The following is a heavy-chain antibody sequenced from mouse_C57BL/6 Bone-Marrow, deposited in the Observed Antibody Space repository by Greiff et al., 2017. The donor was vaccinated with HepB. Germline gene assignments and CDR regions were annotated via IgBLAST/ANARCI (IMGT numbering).Heavy chain of an antibody. J-gene: IGHJ1*03. Sequence: EVKLVESGGGLVQPGGSLKLSCAASGFTFSDYYMYWVRQTPEERLEWVAYISNGGGSTYYPDTVKGRFTISRDNAKNTLYLQMSRLKSEDTAMYYCARPTTVVAHWYFDVWGTGTTVTVSS. CDR2: ISNGGGST. D-gene: IGHD1-1*01. CDR1: GFTFSDYY. V-gene: IGHV5-12*01. CDR3: ARPTTVVAHWYFDV.